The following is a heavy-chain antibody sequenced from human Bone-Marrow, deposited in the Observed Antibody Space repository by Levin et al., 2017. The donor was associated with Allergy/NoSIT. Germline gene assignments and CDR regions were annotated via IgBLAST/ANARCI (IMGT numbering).Heavy chain of an antibody. V-gene: IGHV4-39*01. Sequence: SQTLSLTCTVSGGSLSSSSYYWGWIRQPPGKGLEWLGSVYYSGSTYYNPSLKSLVTISVDTSKNQFSLKLRSVTGADTAVYYCASLRWYFDVWGRGTLVTVSS. J-gene: IGHJ2*01. CDR2: VYYSGST. CDR1: GGSLSSSSYY. CDR3: ASLRWYFDV.